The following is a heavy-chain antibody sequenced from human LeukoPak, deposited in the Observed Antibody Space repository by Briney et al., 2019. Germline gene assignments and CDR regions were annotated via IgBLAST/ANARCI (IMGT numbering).Heavy chain of an antibody. V-gene: IGHV3-21*01. Sequence: GGSLRLSCAASGFTFSSYSMNWVRQAPGKGLEWVSFISSSSNYIYYADSVKGRFTISRDNAKNSLYLQMNSLRAEDTAVYYCAKDRHYSSNVFDYWGQGTLVTVSS. CDR1: GFTFSSYS. D-gene: IGHD3-10*01. CDR3: AKDRHYSSNVFDY. J-gene: IGHJ4*02. CDR2: ISSSSNYI.